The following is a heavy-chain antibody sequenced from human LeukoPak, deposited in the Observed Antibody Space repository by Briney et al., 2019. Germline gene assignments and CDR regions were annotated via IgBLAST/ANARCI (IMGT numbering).Heavy chain of an antibody. J-gene: IGHJ4*02. V-gene: IGHV4-30-4*01. CDR2: IYYSGST. CDR1: GGSISSGDYY. Sequence: PSETLSLTCNVSGGSISSGDYYWSWIRQPPGKGLEWIGYIYYSGSTYYNPSLKSRVTISVDTSKNQFSLKLSSVTAADTAVYYCARVAPYYYDSSGPEGYFDYWGQGTLVTVSS. CDR3: ARVAPYYYDSSGPEGYFDY. D-gene: IGHD3-22*01.